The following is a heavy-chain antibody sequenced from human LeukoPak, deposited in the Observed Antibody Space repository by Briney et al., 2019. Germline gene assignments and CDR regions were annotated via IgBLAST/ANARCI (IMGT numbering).Heavy chain of an antibody. CDR3: VKGLDYSSSQMDS. D-gene: IGHD6-6*01. CDR2: INTNGANT. CDR1: GFTFKSYA. V-gene: IGHV3-64*05. Sequence: GGSLRLSCSASGFTFKSYAMHWVRQAPGKGLEYVSSINTNGANTYYADSVKGRFTISRDNSRNTVYVQMNSLTPEDTAVYYWVKGLDYSSSQMDSRGQGTLGTGSP. J-gene: IGHJ4*02.